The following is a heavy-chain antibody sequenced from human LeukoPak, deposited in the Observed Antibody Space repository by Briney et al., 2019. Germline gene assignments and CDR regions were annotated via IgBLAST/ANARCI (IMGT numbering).Heavy chain of an antibody. Sequence: PGGSPRLSCAASGFSVSNNYMSWVRQAPGKGLEWVSVIYSGGSTFYADSVKGRFTISRDNAKNSLYLQMNSLRAEDTAVYFCAREGSSDCHFDYWGQGTLVTVSS. CDR1: GFSVSNNY. D-gene: IGHD6-19*01. CDR3: AREGSSDCHFDY. V-gene: IGHV3-66*01. CDR2: IYSGGST. J-gene: IGHJ4*02.